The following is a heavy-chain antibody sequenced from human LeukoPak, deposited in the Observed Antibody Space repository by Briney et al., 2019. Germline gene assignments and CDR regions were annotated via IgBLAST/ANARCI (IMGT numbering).Heavy chain of an antibody. CDR2: IPYDGSNK. J-gene: IGHJ6*02. V-gene: IGHV3-30-3*01. Sequence: QPGRSLRLSCAASGFTFSSYAMHWVRQAPGKGLERVAVIPYDGSNKYYADSVKGRFTISRDNSKNTLYLQMNSLRAEDTAVYYCARDYSSSWYLYYYYGMDVWGQGTTVTVSS. D-gene: IGHD6-13*01. CDR3: ARDYSSSWYLYYYYGMDV. CDR1: GFTFSSYA.